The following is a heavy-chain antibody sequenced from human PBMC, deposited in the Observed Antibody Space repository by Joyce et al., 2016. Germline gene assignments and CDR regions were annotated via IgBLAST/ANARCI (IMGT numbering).Heavy chain of an antibody. J-gene: IGHJ4*02. Sequence: QVQLVQSGAEVKNPGASVKVSCKASGFSFSGYYIHWVRQAPGKGLEWIVWLNPDRGDTIYAQKVQGRVTMTRDTSISTVYLELGRLTSDDTALYYCAREYGGTFYFDYWGQVTLVTVSS. CDR3: AREYGGTFYFDY. V-gene: IGHV1-2*02. D-gene: IGHD4-23*01. CDR2: LNPDRGDT. CDR1: GFSFSGYY.